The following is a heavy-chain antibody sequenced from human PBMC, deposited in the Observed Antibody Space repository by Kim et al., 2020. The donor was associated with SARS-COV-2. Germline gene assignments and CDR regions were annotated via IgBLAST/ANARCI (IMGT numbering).Heavy chain of an antibody. CDR2: ISWNTGTI. J-gene: IGHJ4*02. Sequence: GVSLRLSCAASGFTFGDYAMHWVRQAPGKGLEWVSGISWNTGTIGYADSVKGRFTISRDNAKNSLYLQMNSLRPEDTALYYCAKDPPDYYESSGYPYYFDYWGQGTLVTVSS. CDR3: AKDPPDYYESSGYPYYFDY. V-gene: IGHV3-9*01. D-gene: IGHD3-22*01. CDR1: GFTFGDYA.